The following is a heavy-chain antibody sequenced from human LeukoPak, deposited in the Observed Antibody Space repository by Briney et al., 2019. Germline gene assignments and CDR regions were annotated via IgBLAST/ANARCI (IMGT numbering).Heavy chain of an antibody. D-gene: IGHD1-26*01. CDR1: GGSISSYY. Sequence: SETLSLTCTVSGGSISSYYWTWIRQPPGKGLKWIGYIYYNGSINYSPSLKSRVTISLDRSKNQFSLDLTSVTAADTAVYFCARESVGATANWFDPWGQGTLVTVSS. J-gene: IGHJ5*02. CDR2: IYYNGSI. V-gene: IGHV4-59*01. CDR3: ARESVGATANWFDP.